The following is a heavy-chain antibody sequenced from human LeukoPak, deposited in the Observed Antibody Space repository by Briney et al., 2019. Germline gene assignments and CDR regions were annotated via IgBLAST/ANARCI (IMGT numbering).Heavy chain of an antibody. CDR2: RYVSGRT. Sequence: PSETLSLACSGSGVSVSTFYWNWMRQPAGKGLDGIGRRYVSGRTNYNPSLKSRVTMSLHTSKNQFSLKLTSVTPANTAVDYCARERGTVQRVSSWEVPNWFDHWGQGTLVTVSS. D-gene: IGHD6-13*01. CDR3: ARERGTVQRVSSWEVPNWFDH. J-gene: IGHJ5*02. CDR1: GVSVSTFY. V-gene: IGHV4-4*07.